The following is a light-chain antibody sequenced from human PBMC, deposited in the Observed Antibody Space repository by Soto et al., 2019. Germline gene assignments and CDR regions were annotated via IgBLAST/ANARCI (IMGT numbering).Light chain of an antibody. CDR3: SSYAGTNTFVV. CDR1: SSDVGGYNF. V-gene: IGLV2-8*01. J-gene: IGLJ2*01. CDR2: EVS. Sequence: QSVLTQPPSAFGSPGQSVTISCTGTSSDVGGYNFVSWYQHHPGKAPKLMIYEVSKRPSGVPDRFSGSKSGNTASLTVSGLQAEDEADYYCSSYAGTNTFVVFGGGTQLTVL.